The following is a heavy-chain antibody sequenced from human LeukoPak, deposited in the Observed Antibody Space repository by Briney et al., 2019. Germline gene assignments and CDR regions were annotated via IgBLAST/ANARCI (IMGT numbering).Heavy chain of an antibody. Sequence: GGSLRLSCAASGFIFSTYWMSWVRQAPGKGLEWVANIKQDGSEKYYVDSVKGRFTISRDNAKNSLYLQMNSLRAEDTAVYYCAKDRPPVPLDYWGQGTLVTVSS. V-gene: IGHV3-7*01. J-gene: IGHJ4*02. D-gene: IGHD6-6*01. CDR3: AKDRPPVPLDY. CDR1: GFIFSTYW. CDR2: IKQDGSEK.